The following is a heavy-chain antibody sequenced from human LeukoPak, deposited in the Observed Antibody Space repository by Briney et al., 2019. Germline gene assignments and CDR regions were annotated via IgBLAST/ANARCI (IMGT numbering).Heavy chain of an antibody. D-gene: IGHD6-13*01. V-gene: IGHV3-30-3*01. CDR3: ARDLDSSSWYILWFDP. CDR1: GFIFSNHA. CDR2: ISYDGSNK. J-gene: IGHJ5*02. Sequence: PGGSLRLSCAASGFIFSNHAMHWVRQAPGKGLEWVAVISYDGSNKYYADSVKGRFTISRDNSKNTLFLQMNSLRAEDTAVYYCARDLDSSSWYILWFDPWGQGTLVTVSS.